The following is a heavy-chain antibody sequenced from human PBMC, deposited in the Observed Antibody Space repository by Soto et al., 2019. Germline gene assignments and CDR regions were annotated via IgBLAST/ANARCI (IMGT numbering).Heavy chain of an antibody. J-gene: IGHJ6*02. CDR1: GGSISSYY. CDR2: IYYSGSP. V-gene: IGHV4-59*01. CDR3: ATSPYYYYYGMDV. Sequence: PSETLSLTCTVSGGSISSYYWSWIRQPPGKGLEWIGYIYYSGSPNYNPSPKSRVTISVDTSKNQFSLKLSSVTAADTAVYYCATSPYYYYYGMDVWGQGTTVTVS.